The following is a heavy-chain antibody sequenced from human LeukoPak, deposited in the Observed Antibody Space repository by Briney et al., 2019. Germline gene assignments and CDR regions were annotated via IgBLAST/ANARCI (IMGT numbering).Heavy chain of an antibody. Sequence: AETQSLTCTVSGGSISNYYWSWIRQPPGKGLEWIGYIYYSGSTNHSPSLKSRVTISVDTSKNQFSLKLTSVTAADTAVYYCARCPADYYDSSGYYPNYFDYWGQGTLVTFSS. V-gene: IGHV4-59*01. CDR2: IYYSGST. CDR1: GGSISNYY. CDR3: ARCPADYYDSSGYYPNYFDY. D-gene: IGHD3-22*01. J-gene: IGHJ4*02.